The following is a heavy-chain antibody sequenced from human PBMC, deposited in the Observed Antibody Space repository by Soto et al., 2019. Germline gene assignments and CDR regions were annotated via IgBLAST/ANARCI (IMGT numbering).Heavy chain of an antibody. CDR3: ARGGPQVVHNWVDP. Sequence: PGESLKISCKGSGYTFTSYWINSVRQMPGKGLEWMGRIDPTDSYTNYNPSFQGHVTISADKSLSTAYLQWDSLRASDTATYYCARGGPQVVHNWVDPWGQGTLDTVSS. CDR1: GYTFTSYW. D-gene: IGHD2-15*01. CDR2: IDPTDSYT. V-gene: IGHV5-10-1*01. J-gene: IGHJ5*02.